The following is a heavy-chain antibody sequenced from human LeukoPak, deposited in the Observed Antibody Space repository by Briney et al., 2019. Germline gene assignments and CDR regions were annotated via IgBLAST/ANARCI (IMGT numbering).Heavy chain of an antibody. CDR2: IYYSGST. Sequence: SETLSLTCTVSGGSISSYYWSWIRRPPGKGLEWIRYIYYSGSTNYNPSLKSRVTISVDTSKNQFSLKLSSVTAADTAVYYCARLWGGSYSDYYYGMDVWGQGTTVTVSS. CDR1: GGSISSYY. J-gene: IGHJ6*02. D-gene: IGHD1-26*01. V-gene: IGHV4-59*08. CDR3: ARLWGGSYSDYYYGMDV.